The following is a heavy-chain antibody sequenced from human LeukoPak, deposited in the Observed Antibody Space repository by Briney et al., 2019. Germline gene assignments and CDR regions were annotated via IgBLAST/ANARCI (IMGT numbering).Heavy chain of an antibody. V-gene: IGHV3-30*02. CDR3: ANIRGYSLRSPLAY. CDR1: GFTFSSYG. J-gene: IGHJ4*02. D-gene: IGHD5-18*01. CDR2: IRYDGSNK. Sequence: PGGSLRLSCAASGFTFSSYGMHWVRQAPGKGLEGVAFIRYDGSNKYYADSVKGRFTISRDNSKNTLYLQMNSLRAEDTAVYYCANIRGYSLRSPLAYWGQGTLVTVSS.